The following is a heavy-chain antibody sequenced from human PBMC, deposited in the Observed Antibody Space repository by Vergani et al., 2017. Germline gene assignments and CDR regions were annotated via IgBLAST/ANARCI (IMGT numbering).Heavy chain of an antibody. J-gene: IGHJ4*02. Sequence: QVQLVESGGGVVQPGRSLRLSCAASGFTFSSYGMHWVRQAPGKGLEWVAVIWYDGSNKYYADSVKGRFTISRDNSKNTLYLQMNSLRAEDTAVYYCAKGGEYYDFWSGSDWGQGTLVTVSS. V-gene: IGHV3-33*06. CDR1: GFTFSSYG. CDR2: IWYDGSNK. CDR3: AKGGEYYDFWSGSD. D-gene: IGHD3-3*01.